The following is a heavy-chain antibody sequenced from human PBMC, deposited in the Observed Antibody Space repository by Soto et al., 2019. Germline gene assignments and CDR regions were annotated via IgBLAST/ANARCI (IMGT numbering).Heavy chain of an antibody. D-gene: IGHD1-26*01. J-gene: IGHJ4*02. CDR1: GFTFSSYD. CDR2: IGVYANT. V-gene: IGHV3-23*01. Sequence: EVELLESGGDLVQPGGSLRLSCAASGFTFSSYDMNWVRQAPGKGLEWVSAIGVYANTYYADSVKGRFTIARDDSRNTVHLQLSSLRVDDAAVYYCAKESTVGSPGDYFDSWGQGTLVIVTS. CDR3: AKESTVGSPGDYFDS.